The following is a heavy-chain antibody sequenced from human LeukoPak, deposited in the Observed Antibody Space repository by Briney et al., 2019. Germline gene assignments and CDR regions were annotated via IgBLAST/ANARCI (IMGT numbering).Heavy chain of an antibody. V-gene: IGHV4-38-2*01. D-gene: IGHD3-16*01. CDR2: IYQSGGT. CDR3: ARHITSNKRFDY. Sequence: SETLSLTCVVSGYSISSGYYWGWIRQPPAKALEWIGSIYQSGGTFYNPSLKSRVTISVDTSKNQFSLKLSSVTAADTAVYYCARHITSNKRFDYWGQGTLVTVSS. CDR1: GYSISSGYY. J-gene: IGHJ4*02.